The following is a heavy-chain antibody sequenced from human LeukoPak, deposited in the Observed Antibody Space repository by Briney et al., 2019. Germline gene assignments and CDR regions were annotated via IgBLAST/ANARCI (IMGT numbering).Heavy chain of an antibody. CDR1: GGTFSSYA. V-gene: IGHV1-69*05. Sequence: SVKVSCKASGGTFSSYAISWVRQAPGQGLEWMGRIIPIFGTANYAQKFQGRVTITTDESASTAYMELSSLRSEDTAVYYCATPGIAAAGIGFGFDYWGQGTLVTVSS. CDR3: ATPGIAAAGIGFGFDY. J-gene: IGHJ4*02. CDR2: IIPIFGTA. D-gene: IGHD6-13*01.